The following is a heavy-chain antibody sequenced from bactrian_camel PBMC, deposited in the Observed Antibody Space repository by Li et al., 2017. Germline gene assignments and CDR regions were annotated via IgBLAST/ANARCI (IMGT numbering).Heavy chain of an antibody. CDR2: IRADGSR. V-gene: IGHV3S53*01. Sequence: VQLVESGGGSVQAGGSLKLSCVASESISSWCEKDWYRQTPGKERELVSTIRADGSRSYADSVKGRFTISREATENTVYLEMNSLKSEDTALYYCANFSFSGVDVGYWGQGTQVTVS. J-gene: IGHJ6*01. D-gene: IGHD7*01. CDR3: ANFSFSGVDVGY. CDR1: ESISSWCE.